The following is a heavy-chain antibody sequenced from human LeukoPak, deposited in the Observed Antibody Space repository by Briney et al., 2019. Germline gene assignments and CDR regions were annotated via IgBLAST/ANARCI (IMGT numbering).Heavy chain of an antibody. J-gene: IGHJ4*02. D-gene: IGHD1-26*01. CDR2: ISSSSSYI. CDR1: GFTFGSYG. Sequence: GGSLRLSCAASGFTFGSYGLHWVRQAPGKGLEWVSSISSSSSYIYYADSVKGRFTISRDNAKNSLYLQMNSLRAEDTAVYYCARDPARRIVGAPSDYWGQGTLVTVSS. CDR3: ARDPARRIVGAPSDY. V-gene: IGHV3-21*01.